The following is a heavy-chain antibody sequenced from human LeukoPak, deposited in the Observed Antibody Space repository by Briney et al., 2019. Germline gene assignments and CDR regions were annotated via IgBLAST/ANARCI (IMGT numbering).Heavy chain of an antibody. V-gene: IGHV1-69*13. D-gene: IGHD3-10*01. J-gene: IGHJ4*02. CDR1: GGTFSSYA. Sequence: SVKVSCKASGGTFSSYAISWVRQAPGQGLEWMGGIIPIFGTANYAQKFQGRVTIAADESTSTAYMELRSLRSDGTAVYYCARDLYSRRMNYYGSGSYFAYWGQGTLVTVSS. CDR2: IIPIFGTA. CDR3: ARDLYSRRMNYYGSGSYFAY.